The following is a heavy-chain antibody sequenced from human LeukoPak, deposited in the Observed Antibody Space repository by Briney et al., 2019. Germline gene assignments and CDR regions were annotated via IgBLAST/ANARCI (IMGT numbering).Heavy chain of an antibody. CDR2: ISSSGSTI. CDR3: ARGPRLLDGYILPFDY. CDR1: GFTFSSYE. D-gene: IGHD5-24*01. J-gene: IGHJ4*02. V-gene: IGHV3-48*03. Sequence: GGSLRLSCAASGFTFSSYEMNWVRQVPGKGLEWVSDISSSGSTIYYADSVKGRFTISRDNAKNSLYLQMNSLRAEDTAVYYCARGPRLLDGYILPFDYWGQGTLVTVSS.